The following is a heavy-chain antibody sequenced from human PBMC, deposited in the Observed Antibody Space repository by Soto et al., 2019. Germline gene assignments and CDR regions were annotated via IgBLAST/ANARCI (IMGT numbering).Heavy chain of an antibody. D-gene: IGHD1-1*01. J-gene: IGHJ6*02. CDR3: ARDRYNWNDGYYGMDV. CDR2: IWYGGSNK. Sequence: QVQLVESGGGVVQPGRSLRLSCAASGFTFSSYGMHWVRQAPGKGLEWVAVIWYGGSNKYYADSVKGRFTISRDNSKNTLYLQMNSLRAEDTAVYYCARDRYNWNDGYYGMDVWGQGTTVTVSS. V-gene: IGHV3-33*01. CDR1: GFTFSSYG.